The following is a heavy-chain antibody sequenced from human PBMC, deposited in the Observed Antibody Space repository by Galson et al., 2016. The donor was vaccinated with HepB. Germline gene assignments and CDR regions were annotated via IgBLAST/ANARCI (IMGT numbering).Heavy chain of an antibody. Sequence: SETLSLTCTVSGGSISNYYWAWIRQPPGKGMECIGYMYYSGTTYYNPSLKSRVTMSVDTSKNQFSLDVRSVTAAGTAVYYCAKYTNCSSTSCFTAWFDPWGQGTRVTVSS. D-gene: IGHD2-2*02. CDR1: GGSISNYY. J-gene: IGHJ5*02. CDR2: MYYSGTT. V-gene: IGHV4-59*01. CDR3: AKYTNCSSTSCFTAWFDP.